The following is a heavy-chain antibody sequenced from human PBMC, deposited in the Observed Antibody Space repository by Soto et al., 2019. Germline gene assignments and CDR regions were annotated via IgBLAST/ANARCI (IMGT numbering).Heavy chain of an antibody. CDR3: ATYEALDAFDI. CDR1: GFTLRSYN. Sequence: GAPRPSRAAPGFTLRSYNMNWGRQAPGKGLEWVSSISSSSSYIYYADSVKGRFTISRDNAKNSLYLQMNSLRAEDTAVYYGATYEALDAFDIWGKGTMVTVAS. D-gene: IGHD5-12*01. J-gene: IGHJ3*02. CDR2: ISSSSSYI. V-gene: IGHV3-21*01.